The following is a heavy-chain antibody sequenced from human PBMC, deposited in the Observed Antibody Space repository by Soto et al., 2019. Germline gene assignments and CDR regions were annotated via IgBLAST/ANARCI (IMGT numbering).Heavy chain of an antibody. CDR3: ARLGPEAYYDFWSCYLPPHDYGMDV. CDR1: GFTFSSYS. CDR2: ISSSSSTI. V-gene: IGHV3-48*02. D-gene: IGHD3-3*01. Sequence: GGSLRLSCAASGFTFSSYSMNWVRQAPGKGLEWVSYISSSSSTIYYADSVKGRFTISRDNAKNSLYLQMNSLRDEDTAVYYCARLGPEAYYDFWSCYLPPHDYGMDVWGQGTTVTVSS. J-gene: IGHJ6*02.